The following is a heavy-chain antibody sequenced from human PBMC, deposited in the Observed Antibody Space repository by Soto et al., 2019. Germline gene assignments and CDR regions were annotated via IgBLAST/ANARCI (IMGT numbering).Heavy chain of an antibody. CDR1: GGSFSGYY. J-gene: IGHJ4*02. V-gene: IGHV4-34*01. D-gene: IGHD7-27*01. CDR3: ARGWGTIFDY. Sequence: QVQLQQWGAGLLKPSETLSLTCAVYGGSFSGYYWNWIRQPPGKGLEWIGEINHSGSTNHNPSLKSRVTISVDTSKNQFSLKLSSVTAADTAVYYCARGWGTIFDYWGQGTLVTVSS. CDR2: INHSGST.